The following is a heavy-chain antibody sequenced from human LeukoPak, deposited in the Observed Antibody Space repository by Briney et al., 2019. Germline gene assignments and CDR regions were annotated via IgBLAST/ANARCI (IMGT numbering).Heavy chain of an antibody. CDR3: TKNSGTMIVGAFDVFDI. D-gene: IGHD3-22*01. CDR2: IKSKTDGGTT. J-gene: IGHJ3*02. Sequence: GGSLRLSCAASGFTFSNAWMNWVRQAPGKGLEWVGRIKSKTDGGTTDYAAPVKGRFTISRDDSKNTLYLQMNSLKTEDTAVYYFTKNSGTMIVGAFDVFDIWGQGTMVTVSS. CDR1: GFTFSNAW. V-gene: IGHV3-15*07.